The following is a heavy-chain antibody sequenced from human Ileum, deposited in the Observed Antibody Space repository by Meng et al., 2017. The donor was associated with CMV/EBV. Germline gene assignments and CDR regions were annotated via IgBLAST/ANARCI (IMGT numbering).Heavy chain of an antibody. J-gene: IGHJ4*02. V-gene: IGHV4-4*07. CDR2: IYISGIS. CDR1: GGSNSGFY. Sequence: VQSRGAGAGRGKSSETLSVTCTVSGGSNSGFYGSWVRRTAGKGLEWIGRIYISGISNYNPSLKCRVTISEDTSKNQFSLKLSSVTAADTAVYYCAREKVQFWSFEYWGQGSLVTVSS. CDR3: AREKVQFWSFEY. D-gene: IGHD5-18*01.